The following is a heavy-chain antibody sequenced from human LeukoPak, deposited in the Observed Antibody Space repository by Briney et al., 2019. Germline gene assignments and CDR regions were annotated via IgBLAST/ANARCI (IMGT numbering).Heavy chain of an antibody. V-gene: IGHV3-23*01. CDR2: ISASGSST. J-gene: IGHJ5*02. D-gene: IGHD4-17*01. CDR3: ATNYGDYVNWFDP. CDR1: GFTFSSYW. Sequence: GGSLRLSCAASGFTFSSYWMHWVRQAPGQGLEWVSSISASGSSTFYADSVKGRFTIYRDNSKNTVSLQMNSLRAEDTAKYYCATNYGDYVNWFDPWGQGTLVTVSS.